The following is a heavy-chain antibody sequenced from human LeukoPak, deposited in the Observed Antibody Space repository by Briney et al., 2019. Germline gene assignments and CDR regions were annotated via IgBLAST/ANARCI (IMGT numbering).Heavy chain of an antibody. V-gene: IGHV1-2*02. CDR2: INPNSGGT. CDR1: GYTFTGYY. Sequence: ASVKVSCKASGYTFTGYYMHWVRQSPGPGLEWMGWINPNSGGTNYAQKFQGRVTMTRDTSISTAYMELSRLRSDDTAVYYCAREGAGYSGSELFDYWGQGTLVTVSS. J-gene: IGHJ4*02. D-gene: IGHD5-12*01. CDR3: AREGAGYSGSELFDY.